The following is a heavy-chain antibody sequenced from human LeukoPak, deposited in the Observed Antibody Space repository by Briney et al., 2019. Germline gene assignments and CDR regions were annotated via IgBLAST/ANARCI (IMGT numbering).Heavy chain of an antibody. Sequence: SETLSLTCTVSGGSISSSSYYWGWIRQPPGKGLGWIGSIYYSGSTYYNPSLKSRATISVDTSKNQFSLKLSSVTAADTAVYYCARVSSFDYWGQGTLVTVSS. J-gene: IGHJ4*02. V-gene: IGHV4-39*07. CDR2: IYYSGST. CDR3: ARVSSFDY. D-gene: IGHD5/OR15-5a*01. CDR1: GGSISSSSYY.